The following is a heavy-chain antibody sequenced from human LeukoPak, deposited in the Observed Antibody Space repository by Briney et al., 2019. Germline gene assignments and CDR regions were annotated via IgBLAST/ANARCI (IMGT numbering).Heavy chain of an antibody. CDR2: IYYSGRT. CDR3: ARTTEGGYSYGYFYYYYMDV. J-gene: IGHJ6*03. CDR1: GCSISSNY. D-gene: IGHD5-18*01. V-gene: IGHV4-59*01. Sequence: PSETLSLTCTVSGCSISSNYWSWLRQPQGKGLEGIGYIYYSGRTNYKSSLKSRVTISVDTSKNQFSLKLSSVTAADTAVYYCARTTEGGYSYGYFYYYYMDVWGKGTTVTISS.